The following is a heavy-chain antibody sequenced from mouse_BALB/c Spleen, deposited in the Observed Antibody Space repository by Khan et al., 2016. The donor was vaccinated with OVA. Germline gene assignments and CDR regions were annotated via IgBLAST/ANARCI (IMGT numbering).Heavy chain of an antibody. D-gene: IGHD1-1*01. CDR3: ARIYGSDFDY. V-gene: IGHV1-20*02. Sequence: EVGLVESGPELVKPGASVKISCKASGYSFTGYFMNWVMQSHGKSLEWIGRINPHIGETFYNPKFKGKATLTADESSSTAHMELRSLASEDSAVYYCARIYGSDFDYWGQGTTLTVSS. CDR1: GYSFTGYF. CDR2: INPHIGET. J-gene: IGHJ2*01.